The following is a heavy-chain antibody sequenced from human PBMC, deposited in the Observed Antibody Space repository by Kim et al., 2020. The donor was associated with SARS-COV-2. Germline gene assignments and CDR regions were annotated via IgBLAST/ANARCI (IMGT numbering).Heavy chain of an antibody. CDR2: INTNTGNP. V-gene: IGHV7-4-1*02. CDR1: GYTFTSYA. CDR3: AREGGWWWVRGAYYYYYGMDV. J-gene: IGHJ6*02. D-gene: IGHD3-10*01. Sequence: ASVKVSCKASGYTFTSYAMNWVRQAPGQGLEWMGWINTNTGNPTYAQGFTGRFVFSLDTSVSTAYLQISSLKAEDTAVYYCAREGGWWWVRGAYYYYYGMDVWGQGTTVTVSS.